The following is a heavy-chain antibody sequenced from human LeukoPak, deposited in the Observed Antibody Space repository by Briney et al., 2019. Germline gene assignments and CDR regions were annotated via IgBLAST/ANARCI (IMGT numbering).Heavy chain of an antibody. D-gene: IGHD5-24*01. Sequence: PSETLSLTCAVYGGSFSGYYWSWIRQPPGKGLEWIGEINHSGSTNYNPSLKSRVTISVDTSKNQFSLKLSSVTAADTAVYYCARGCRWRWLQLWPPLRKLTPTNSNWFDPWGQGTLVTVSS. J-gene: IGHJ5*02. CDR2: INHSGST. CDR3: ARGCRWRWLQLWPPLRKLTPTNSNWFDP. V-gene: IGHV4-34*01. CDR1: GGSFSGYY.